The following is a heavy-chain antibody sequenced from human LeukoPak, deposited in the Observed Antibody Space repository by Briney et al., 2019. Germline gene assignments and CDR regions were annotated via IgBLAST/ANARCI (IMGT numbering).Heavy chain of an antibody. D-gene: IGHD1-26*01. CDR2: ISAYNGNT. CDR3: ARDRFPIVGATYAFDI. V-gene: IGHV1-18*01. Sequence: ASVKVSCKASGYTFTSYGISWVRQAPGQGLEWMGWISAYNGNTNYAQKLQGRVTMTTDTSTSTAYMELRSLRSDDTAVYYCARDRFPIVGATYAFDIWGQGTMVTVSS. J-gene: IGHJ3*02. CDR1: GYTFTSYG.